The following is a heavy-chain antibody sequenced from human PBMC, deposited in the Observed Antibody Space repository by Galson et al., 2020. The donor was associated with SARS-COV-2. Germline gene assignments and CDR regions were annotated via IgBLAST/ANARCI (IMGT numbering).Heavy chain of an antibody. V-gene: IGHV3-11*01. CDR1: GFIFSDAH. D-gene: IGHD3-16*01. Sequence: GESLKISCAAYGFIFSDAHMTWIRQAPGKGLEWISYIKNGGDTIYYADSVKGRFTMSRDNANNLLYLQMNSLRVEDTAMYYCARESWGSLDPWGQGTLVTVST. CDR3: ARESWGSLDP. CDR2: IKNGGDTI. J-gene: IGHJ5*02.